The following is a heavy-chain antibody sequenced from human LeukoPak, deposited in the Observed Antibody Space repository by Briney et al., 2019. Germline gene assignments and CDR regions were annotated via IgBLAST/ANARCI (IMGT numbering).Heavy chain of an antibody. CDR3: ARSDGYGLVDI. Sequence: KASETLSLTCTVSGGSISSYYWSWIRQPPGKGLEWIGSIYSSGSTYYNSSLQSRVIIIIDTPKNHFSLTLSSVTAADTAVYYCARSDGYGLVDIWGQGTMVTVSS. J-gene: IGHJ3*02. CDR1: GGSISSYY. CDR2: IYSSGST. V-gene: IGHV4-4*09. D-gene: IGHD3-10*01.